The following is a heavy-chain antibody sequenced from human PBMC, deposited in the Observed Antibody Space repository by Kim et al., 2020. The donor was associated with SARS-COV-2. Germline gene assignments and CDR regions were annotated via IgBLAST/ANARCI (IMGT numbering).Heavy chain of an antibody. CDR2: IYPGDSDT. Sequence: GESLKISCKGSGYSFTSYWIGWVRQMPGKGLEWMGIIYPGDSDTRYSPSFQGQVTISADKSISTAYLQWSSLKASDTAMYYCARLMITFGGVIVPPYFDYWGQGTLATDSS. CDR3: ARLMITFGGVIVPPYFDY. V-gene: IGHV5-51*01. D-gene: IGHD3-16*02. CDR1: GYSFTSYW. J-gene: IGHJ4*02.